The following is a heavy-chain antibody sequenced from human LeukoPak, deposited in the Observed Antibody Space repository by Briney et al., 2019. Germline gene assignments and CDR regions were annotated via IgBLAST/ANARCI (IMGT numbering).Heavy chain of an antibody. CDR3: ARVTEAPYYFDY. Sequence: GGSLRLSCAASGFTFSNYSMNWVRQAPGKGLEWVSYITSSSGTIYYADSVKGRFTISRDNAKNSLYLQMNSLRAEDTAVYYCARVTEAPYYFDYWGQGTLVTVSS. V-gene: IGHV3-48*04. CDR1: GFTFSNYS. CDR2: ITSSSGTI. J-gene: IGHJ4*02.